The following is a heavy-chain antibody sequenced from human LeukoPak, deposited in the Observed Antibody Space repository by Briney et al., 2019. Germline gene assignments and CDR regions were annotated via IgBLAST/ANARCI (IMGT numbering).Heavy chain of an antibody. CDR1: VYTFTSYR. D-gene: IGHD6-13*01. Sequence: SVKVSCKASVYTFTSYRICWVRQAPGQALEWLGWIRPYNGDTNYAEKMQGIGTMNTETTPSTAYMELRSLRSDDTAVYYCARVLFSTSANWFDPWGQGTLVTVSS. J-gene: IGHJ5*02. CDR3: ARVLFSTSANWFDP. V-gene: IGHV1-18*01. CDR2: IRPYNGDT.